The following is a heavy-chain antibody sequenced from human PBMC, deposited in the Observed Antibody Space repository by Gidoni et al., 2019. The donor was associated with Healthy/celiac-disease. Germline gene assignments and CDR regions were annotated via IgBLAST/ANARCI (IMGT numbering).Heavy chain of an antibody. V-gene: IGHV5-51*03. D-gene: IGHD3-10*01. CDR2: IYPGDSDT. J-gene: IGHJ3*02. Sequence: EVQLVPSGAEVKKPGESLKISCKGSGYSFTSYWIGWVRQMPGKGLEWMGIIYPGDSDTRYSPSFQGQVTISADKSISTAYLQWSSLKASDTAMYYCATGSGLLWFGEFKKNAFDIWGQGTMVTVSS. CDR3: ATGSGLLWFGEFKKNAFDI. CDR1: GYSFTSYW.